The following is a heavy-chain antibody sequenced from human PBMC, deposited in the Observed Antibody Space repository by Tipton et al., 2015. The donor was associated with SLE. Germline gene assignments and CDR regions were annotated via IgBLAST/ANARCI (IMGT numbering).Heavy chain of an antibody. CDR3: ARGLGVVVAVAFDI. CDR2: IYTSEST. D-gene: IGHD2-15*01. V-gene: IGHV4-4*09. Sequence: TLSLTCAVYGGSFSSYYWSWIRQPAGKGLEWIGYIYTSESTNYNPSLKSRVTISVDTSKNQFSLKLSSVTAADTAVYCCARGLGVVVAVAFDIWGQGTMVTVSS. J-gene: IGHJ3*02. CDR1: GGSFSSYY.